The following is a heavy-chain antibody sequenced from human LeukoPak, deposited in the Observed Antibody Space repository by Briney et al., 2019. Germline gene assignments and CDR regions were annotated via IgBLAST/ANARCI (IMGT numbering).Heavy chain of an antibody. CDR2: FYYSGNV. D-gene: IGHD6-13*01. J-gene: IGHJ5*01. V-gene: IGHV4-39*01. CDR3: ARPGEAASGSLLFFYDS. Sequence: SETLSLTCTVSGGSVGGRNYCWAWIRQSPGKGLEWIGCFYYSGNVYYNPSLKSRITISVDASKNLFSLKLTSLTAADTAVYYCARPGEAASGSLLFFYDSWGQGTLVTVSS. CDR1: GGSVGGRNYC.